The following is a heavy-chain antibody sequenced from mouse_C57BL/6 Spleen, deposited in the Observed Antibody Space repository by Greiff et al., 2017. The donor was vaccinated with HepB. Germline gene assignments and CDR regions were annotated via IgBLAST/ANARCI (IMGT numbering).Heavy chain of an antibody. CDR2: IDPETGGT. J-gene: IGHJ3*01. Sequence: QVQLQQSGAELVRPGASVTLSCKASGYTFPDYEMHWVKQTPVHGLEWIGAIDPETGGTAYNQKFKGKAILTADKSSSTAYMELRSLTSEDSAVYYCTRPWAYWGQGTLVTVSA. CDR1: GYTFPDYE. V-gene: IGHV1-15*01. CDR3: TRPWAY.